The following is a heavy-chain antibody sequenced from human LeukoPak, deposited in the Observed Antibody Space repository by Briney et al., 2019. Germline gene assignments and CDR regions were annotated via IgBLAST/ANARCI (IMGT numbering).Heavy chain of an antibody. CDR3: ARGGTVWNFDY. CDR1: GDSISSTSYY. Sequence: SETLSLTCTVSGDSISSTSYYWGWIRQPPGKGLEWIGSIYYSGSTYYNPSLKSRVTISLDTSKNQFSLNLNSVTAADTAVYYCARGGTVWNFDYWGQGTLVTVSS. J-gene: IGHJ4*02. V-gene: IGHV4-39*07. CDR2: IYYSGST. D-gene: IGHD1-1*01.